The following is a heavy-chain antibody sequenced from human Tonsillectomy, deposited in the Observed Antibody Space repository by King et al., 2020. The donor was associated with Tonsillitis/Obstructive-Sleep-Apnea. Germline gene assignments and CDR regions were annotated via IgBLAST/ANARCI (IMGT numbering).Heavy chain of an antibody. J-gene: IGHJ4*02. CDR3: ARSTMFGVVITPLYFDY. Sequence: VQLQQWGAGLLKPSEPLSLTCAVYGGSFSGYYWSWIRQPPGKGLEWIGEINHSGNNNYNPSLKSRVTISVDTSKNQFSLNLSSVTAADTAIYYCARSTMFGVVITPLYFDYWGQGTLVTVSS. CDR2: INHSGNN. V-gene: IGHV4-34*01. CDR1: GGSFSGYY. D-gene: IGHD3-3*01.